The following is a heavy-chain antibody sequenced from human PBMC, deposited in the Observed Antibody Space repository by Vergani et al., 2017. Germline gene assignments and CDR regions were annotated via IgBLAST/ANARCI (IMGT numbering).Heavy chain of an antibody. V-gene: IGHV1-24*01. CDR1: GYTLTELS. CDR2: FDPEDGET. CDR3: ATDCQGGGVCYGDNYGMDV. D-gene: IGHD2-21*02. Sequence: QVQLVQSGAEVKKPGASVKVSCKVSGYTLTELSMHWVRQAPGKGLEWMGGFDPEDGETIYAQKFQGRVTMTEDTSTDTAYMELSSLRPEDTAVYYCATDCQGGGVCYGDNYGMDVWGQGTTVTVSS. J-gene: IGHJ6*02.